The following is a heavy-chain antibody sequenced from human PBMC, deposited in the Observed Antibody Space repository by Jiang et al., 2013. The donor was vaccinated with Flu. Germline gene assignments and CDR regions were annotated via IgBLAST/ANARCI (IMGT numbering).Heavy chain of an antibody. CDR2: IYSGGST. V-gene: IGHV3-53*01. Sequence: LVESGGGLIQPGGSLRLSCAASGFTVSSNYMSWVRQAPGKGLEWVSVIYSGGSTYYADSVKGRFTISRDNSKNTLYLQMNSLRAEDTAVYYCASPYYDFWSGYYYYYGMDVWGQGTTVTVSS. J-gene: IGHJ6*02. CDR3: ASPYYDFWSGYYYYYGMDV. CDR1: GFTVSSNY. D-gene: IGHD3-3*01.